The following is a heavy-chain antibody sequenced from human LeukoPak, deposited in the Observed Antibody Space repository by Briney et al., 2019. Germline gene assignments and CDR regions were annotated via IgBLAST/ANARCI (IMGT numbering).Heavy chain of an antibody. Sequence: SETLSLTCTVSGGSISGSSYYWSWIRQPPGKGLEWIGYIYYSGSTYYNPSLKSRVTISVDTSKNQFSLKLSSVTAADTAVYYCARDPTFFIAAAGKDDAFDIWGQGTMVTVSS. D-gene: IGHD6-13*01. CDR2: IYYSGST. CDR1: GGSISGSSYY. J-gene: IGHJ3*02. V-gene: IGHV4-30-4*01. CDR3: ARDPTFFIAAAGKDDAFDI.